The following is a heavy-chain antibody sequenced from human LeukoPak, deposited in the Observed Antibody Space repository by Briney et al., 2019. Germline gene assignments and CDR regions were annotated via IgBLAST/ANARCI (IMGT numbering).Heavy chain of an antibody. Sequence: SETLSLTCTVSGGSISSYYWSWIRQPPGKGLEWIGYIYYCGSTNYTLSLKSRVPISIDSSEHQFSLSLSCVTAAYTAVSFCARGSYSVDYWGQGTLVTVSS. J-gene: IGHJ4*02. D-gene: IGHD1-26*01. CDR1: GGSISSYY. V-gene: IGHV4-59*08. CDR2: IYYCGST. CDR3: ARGSYSVDY.